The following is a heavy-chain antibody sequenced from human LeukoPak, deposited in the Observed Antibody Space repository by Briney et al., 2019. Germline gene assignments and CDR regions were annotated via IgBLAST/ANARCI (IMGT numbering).Heavy chain of an antibody. CDR3: ARGPRGLYDFWSGYSDY. CDR2: IYYSGST. V-gene: IGHV4-39*07. Sequence: SETLSLTCTVSGGSISSSSYYWGWIRQPPGKGLEWIGSIYYSGSTYYNPSLKSRVTISVDTSKNQFSLKLSSVTAADTAVYYCARGPRGLYDFWSGYSDYWGQGTLVTVSS. J-gene: IGHJ4*02. CDR1: GGSISSSSYY. D-gene: IGHD3-3*01.